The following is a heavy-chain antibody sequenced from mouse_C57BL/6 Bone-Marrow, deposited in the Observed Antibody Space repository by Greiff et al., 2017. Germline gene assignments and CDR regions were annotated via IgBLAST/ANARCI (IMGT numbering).Heavy chain of an antibody. CDR1: GFTFSSYG. CDR2: ISSGGSYT. V-gene: IGHV5-6*01. J-gene: IGHJ4*01. CDR3: ARHYDYYAMDY. Sequence: EVMLVESGGDLVKPGGSLKLSCAASGFTFSSYGMSWVRQTPDKRLEWVATISSGGSYTYYPDSEKGRFTISRDNAKNTLYLQMSSLKSEDTAMYYCARHYDYYAMDYWGQGTSVTVSS.